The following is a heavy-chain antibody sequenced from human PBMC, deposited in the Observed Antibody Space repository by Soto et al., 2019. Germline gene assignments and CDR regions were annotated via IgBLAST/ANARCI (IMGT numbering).Heavy chain of an antibody. Sequence: QVQLQESGPGLVKPSQTLSLTCSVSGGSISSGGYYWSWIRQHPGKGLEWIGYIYYSGSTYYNPSFKSRVTISVDTSKNQFSLKLSAVTAADPAVYYCARWPQLGPRFDYWGQGTLVTVA. CDR1: GGSISSGGYY. CDR3: ARWPQLGPRFDY. V-gene: IGHV4-31*03. J-gene: IGHJ4*02. D-gene: IGHD1-1*01. CDR2: IYYSGST.